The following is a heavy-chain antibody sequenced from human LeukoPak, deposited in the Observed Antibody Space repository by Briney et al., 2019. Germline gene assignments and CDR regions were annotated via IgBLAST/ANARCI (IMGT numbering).Heavy chain of an antibody. CDR3: ARGYCSGGSCYSYYYYNYMDV. V-gene: IGHV4-39*07. CDR1: GGSISSSSYY. CDR2: IHYSGST. J-gene: IGHJ6*03. D-gene: IGHD2-15*01. Sequence: KTSETLSLTCTVSGGSISSSSYYWGWIRQPPGKGLEWIGSIHYSGSTNYNPSLKSRVTISVDTSKNQFSLKLSSVTAADTAVYYCARGYCSGGSCYSYYYYNYMDVWGKGTTVIVSS.